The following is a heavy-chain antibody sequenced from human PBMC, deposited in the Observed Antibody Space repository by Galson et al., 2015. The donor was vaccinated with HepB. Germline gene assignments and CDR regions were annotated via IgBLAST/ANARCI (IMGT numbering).Heavy chain of an antibody. D-gene: IGHD2-2*01. CDR3: VRGGIVVVPTAPIGGAFDI. Sequence: SLRLSCAASGFTFSSFAMHWVRQAPGKGLEWVAVISFDGSNEHYADSVKGRFTISRDNSRNTLYLQMNSLRAEDTAVYYCVRGGIVVVPTAPIGGAFDIWGQGTMVTVS. CDR1: GFTFSSFA. J-gene: IGHJ3*02. CDR2: ISFDGSNE. V-gene: IGHV3-30*04.